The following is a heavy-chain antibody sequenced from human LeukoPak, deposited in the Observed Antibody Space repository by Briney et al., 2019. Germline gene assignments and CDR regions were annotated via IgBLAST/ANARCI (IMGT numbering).Heavy chain of an antibody. J-gene: IGHJ4*02. V-gene: IGHV4-59*01. CDR1: GGSISSYY. CDR2: IYYSGST. Sequence: SETLSLTCTVSGGSISSYYWSWIRKPPGKGLGWIWFIYYSGSTNYNPSLKSRVSISVDTSKNQFSLKLSSVTAADTAVYYCARVRYSSSWAPDYWGQGTLVTVSS. D-gene: IGHD6-13*01. CDR3: ARVRYSSSWAPDY.